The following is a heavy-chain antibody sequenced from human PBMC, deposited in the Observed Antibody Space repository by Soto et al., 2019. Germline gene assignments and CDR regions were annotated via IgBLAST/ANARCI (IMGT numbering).Heavy chain of an antibody. J-gene: IGHJ6*02. Sequence: GASVKVSCKASGYTFTSYYMHWVRQAPGQGLEWMGIINPSGGSTSYAQKFQGRVTMTRDTSTSTVYMELSSLRSEDTAVYYWARDRCSEGISALLLWFGESPLLCYGMDVWGQGTTVTVSS. D-gene: IGHD3-10*01. CDR3: ARDRCSEGISALLLWFGESPLLCYGMDV. CDR1: GYTFTSYY. CDR2: INPSGGST. V-gene: IGHV1-46*01.